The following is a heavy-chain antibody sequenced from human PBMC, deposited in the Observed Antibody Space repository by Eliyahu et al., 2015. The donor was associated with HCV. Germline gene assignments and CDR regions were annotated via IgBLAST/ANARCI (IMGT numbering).Heavy chain of an antibody. CDR3: AKDLLGYSSSWYESLPDY. J-gene: IGHJ4*02. D-gene: IGHD6-13*01. CDR1: GFXFSSYG. CDR2: ISYDGSNK. V-gene: IGHV3-30*18. Sequence: QVQLVESGGGVVQPGRSLRLSCAASGFXFSSYGXHWVRQAPGKGLEWVAVISYDGSNKYYADSVKGRFTISRDNSKNTLYLQMNSLRAEDTAVYYCAKDLLGYSSSWYESLPDYWGQGTLVTVSS.